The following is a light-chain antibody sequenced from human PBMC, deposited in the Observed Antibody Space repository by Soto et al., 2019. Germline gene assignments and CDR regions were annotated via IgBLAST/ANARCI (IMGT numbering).Light chain of an antibody. Sequence: SYELTQPPSVSVSPGQTASITCSRDELGDKYVCWYQQKPGQSPVLVIYEDNKRPSGIPERFSGSNSGNTATLTISGTQTMDEADYYCQAWDSSTARFGTGTKLTVL. J-gene: IGLJ1*01. CDR2: EDN. CDR3: QAWDSSTAR. V-gene: IGLV3-1*01. CDR1: ELGDKY.